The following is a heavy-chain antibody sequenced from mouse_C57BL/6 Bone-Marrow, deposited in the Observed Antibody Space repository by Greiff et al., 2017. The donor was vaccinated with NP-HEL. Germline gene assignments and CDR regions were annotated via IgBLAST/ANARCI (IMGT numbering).Heavy chain of an antibody. V-gene: IGHV5-4*01. CDR1: GFTFSSYA. CDR2: ISDGGSYT. CDR3: ARDTGMGRKDAMDY. Sequence: EVQVVESGGGLVKPGGSLKLSCAASGFTFSSYAMSWVRQTPEKRLEWVATISDGGSYTYYPDNVKGRFTISRDNAKNNLYLQMSHLKSEDTAMYYCARDTGMGRKDAMDYWGQGTSVTVSS. J-gene: IGHJ4*01. D-gene: IGHD4-1*01.